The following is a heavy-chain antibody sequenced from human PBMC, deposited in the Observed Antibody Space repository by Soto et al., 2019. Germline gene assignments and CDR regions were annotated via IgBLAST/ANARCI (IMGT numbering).Heavy chain of an antibody. V-gene: IGHV3-23*01. Sequence: EVQLLESGGGLVQPGGSLRLSCAASGFTFSSYAMTWVRQAPGKGLEWVSSIRGGGGSRYYADSVKGRFTISRGNSKNTLYQQMNSLRAEDTSVYDCANGGESSSLDFDFWGQGTQVTVSS. D-gene: IGHD6-13*01. CDR3: ANGGESSSLDFDF. CDR2: IRGGGGSR. CDR1: GFTFSSYA. J-gene: IGHJ4*02.